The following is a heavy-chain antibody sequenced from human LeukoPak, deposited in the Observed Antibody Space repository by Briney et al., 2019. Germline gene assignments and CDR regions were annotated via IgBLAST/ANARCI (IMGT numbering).Heavy chain of an antibody. CDR3: AREYYYESSDYYVVLSGAFDI. D-gene: IGHD3-22*01. Sequence: VASMKVSCKASGYTFTGYYMHWVRQDPGQGLEWMGWINPNSDVTTYAQKFQGRVTMTRDTSISTAYMELSSLRSDDTAVYYCAREYYYESSDYYVVLSGAFDIWGQGTMVTVSS. CDR1: GYTFTGYY. J-gene: IGHJ3*02. V-gene: IGHV1-2*02. CDR2: INPNSDVT.